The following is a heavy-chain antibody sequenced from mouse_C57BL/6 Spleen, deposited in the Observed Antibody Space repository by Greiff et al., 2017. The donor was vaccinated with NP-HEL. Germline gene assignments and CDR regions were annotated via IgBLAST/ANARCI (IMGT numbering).Heavy chain of an antibody. CDR1: GYTFTSYW. V-gene: IGHV1-69*01. D-gene: IGHD1-1*01. CDR2: IDPSDSYT. J-gene: IGHJ2*01. Sequence: QVQLQQPGAELVMPGASVKLSCKASGYTFTSYWMHWVKQRPGQGLEWIGEIDPSDSYTNYNQKFKGKSTLTVDKSSSTAYMQLSSLTSEDSAVYYCARYDYGSRNFDYWGQGTTLTVSS. CDR3: ARYDYGSRNFDY.